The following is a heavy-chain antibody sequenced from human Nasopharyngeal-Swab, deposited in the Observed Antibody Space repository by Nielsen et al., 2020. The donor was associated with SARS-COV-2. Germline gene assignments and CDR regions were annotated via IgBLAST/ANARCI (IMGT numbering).Heavy chain of an antibody. J-gene: IGHJ4*02. CDR2: INHSGST. D-gene: IGHD3-22*01. CDR3: ATYYYDSSGYYLFDY. CDR1: GGSFSGYY. V-gene: IGHV4-34*01. Sequence: SETLSLTCAVYGGSFSGYYWSWIRQPPGKGLEWIGEINHSGSTNYNPSLKSRVTISVDTPKNQFSLKLSSVTAADTAVYYCATYYYDSSGYYLFDYWGQGTLVTVSS.